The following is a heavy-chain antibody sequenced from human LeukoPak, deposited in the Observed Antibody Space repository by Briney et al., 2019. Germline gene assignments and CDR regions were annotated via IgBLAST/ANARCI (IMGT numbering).Heavy chain of an antibody. CDR2: INHSGST. V-gene: IGHV4-34*01. Sequence: SETLSLTCAVYGGSFSGYYWSWIRQPPGKGLEWIGEINHSGSTNYNLSLKSRVTISVDTSKNQFSLKLSSVTAADTAVYYCARRSPLLWFGEFEKYFDYWGQGTLVTVSS. J-gene: IGHJ4*02. CDR1: GGSFSGYY. CDR3: ARRSPLLWFGEFEKYFDY. D-gene: IGHD3-10*01.